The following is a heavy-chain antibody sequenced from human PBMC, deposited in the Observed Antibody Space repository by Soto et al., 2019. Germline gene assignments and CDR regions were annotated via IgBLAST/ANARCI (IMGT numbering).Heavy chain of an antibody. D-gene: IGHD5-12*01. CDR2: ISGTTDNT. J-gene: IGHJ4*02. CDR3: ARGRWLQLGGDY. CDR1: GFTFSSNA. Sequence: PGGSLRLSCAASGFTFSSNAMSWVRQAPGKGLEWVSAISGTTDNTYYADSVKGRFTNSRDNSKNTLYLQMNSLRAEDTAVFFGARGRWLQLGGDYWGQGTLVTVSS. V-gene: IGHV3-23*01.